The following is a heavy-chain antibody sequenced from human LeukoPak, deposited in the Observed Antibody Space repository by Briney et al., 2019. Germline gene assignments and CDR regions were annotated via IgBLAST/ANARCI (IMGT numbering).Heavy chain of an antibody. D-gene: IGHD3-10*01. Sequence: GGSLTLSCAASGFSVSGNYMSWVRQAPGKGLEWVSFIHTAGSTFYADSVKGRFTISRDNSKNTLYLQMNSLRAEDTAVYYCARESELLWFGELPPRSPSGLFDYWGQGTLVTVSS. CDR3: ARESELLWFGELPPRSPSGLFDY. CDR1: GFSVSGNY. J-gene: IGHJ4*02. CDR2: IHTAGST. V-gene: IGHV3-53*01.